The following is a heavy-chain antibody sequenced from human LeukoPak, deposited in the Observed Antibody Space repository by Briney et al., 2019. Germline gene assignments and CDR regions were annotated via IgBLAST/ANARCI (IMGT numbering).Heavy chain of an antibody. J-gene: IGHJ1*01. Sequence: GGSLRLSCAASGFTFSSYWMHWVRQAPGKGPVWVSRIKSDGSTRYADSVKGRFTISRDSAKNTVSLQMTSLRAEDTGVYYCARAPSEIGGYYPEYFRHWGQGTLVIVSS. D-gene: IGHD3-22*01. CDR3: ARAPSEIGGYYPEYFRH. CDR1: GFTFSSYW. V-gene: IGHV3-74*01. CDR2: IKSDGST.